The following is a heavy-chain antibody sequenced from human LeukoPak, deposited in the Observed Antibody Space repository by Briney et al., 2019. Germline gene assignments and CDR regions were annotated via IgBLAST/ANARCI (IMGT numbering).Heavy chain of an antibody. D-gene: IGHD6-13*01. J-gene: IGHJ4*02. CDR3: ARVLLGSSWYHDY. Sequence: GASVKVSCKASDYTSTSYGITWVRQAPGHGLEWMGWINTDDGNTEYAQKFQGRVTMTTDTFTNTAYMELRSLRSDDTAVYYCARVLLGSSWYHDYWGQGTLVTVSS. V-gene: IGHV1-18*01. CDR2: INTDDGNT. CDR1: DYTSTSYG.